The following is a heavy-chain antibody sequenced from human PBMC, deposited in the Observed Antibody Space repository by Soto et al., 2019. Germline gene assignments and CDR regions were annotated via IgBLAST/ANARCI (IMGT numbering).Heavy chain of an antibody. CDR1: GYTLTELS. CDR2: FDPEDGET. Sequence: ASVKVSCKVSGYTLTELSMHWVRQAPGKGLEWMGGFDPEDGETIYAQKFQGRVTMTEDTSTDTAYMELSSLRSEDTAVYYCATSCYGCGYNWFDPWGQGTLVTVSS. V-gene: IGHV1-24*01. CDR3: ATSCYGCGYNWFDP. J-gene: IGHJ5*02. D-gene: IGHD2-2*01.